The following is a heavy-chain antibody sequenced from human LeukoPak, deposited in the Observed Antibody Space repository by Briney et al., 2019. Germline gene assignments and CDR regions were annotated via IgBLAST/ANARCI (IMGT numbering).Heavy chain of an antibody. CDR2: IYSGGST. V-gene: IGHV3-53*01. Sequence: PGGSLRLSCAASGFTVSSNYMSWVRQAPGKGLEWVSVIYSGGSTYYADSVKGRFTISRDNSKNTLYLQMNSLRAEDTAVYYCARDCETPSIFGRLPDAFDIWGQGTMVTVSS. J-gene: IGHJ3*02. CDR1: GFTVSSNY. CDR3: ARDCETPSIFGRLPDAFDI. D-gene: IGHD3-3*01.